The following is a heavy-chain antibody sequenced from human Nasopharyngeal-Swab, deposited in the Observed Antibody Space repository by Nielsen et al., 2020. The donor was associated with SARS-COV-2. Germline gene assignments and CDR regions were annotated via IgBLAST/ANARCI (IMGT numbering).Heavy chain of an antibody. Sequence: GESLKISCAASGFAFSSYAMSWVRQTPGKGLEWVSSFSGSSGKTYYADYVKGRFTISRDTSKNTLYLQMNSPRADDTAVYYCAKDGGGWYTSGWYYFDYWGQGTLVTVSS. CDR1: GFAFSSYA. J-gene: IGHJ4*02. V-gene: IGHV3-23*01. CDR2: FSGSSGKT. D-gene: IGHD6-19*01. CDR3: AKDGGGWYTSGWYYFDY.